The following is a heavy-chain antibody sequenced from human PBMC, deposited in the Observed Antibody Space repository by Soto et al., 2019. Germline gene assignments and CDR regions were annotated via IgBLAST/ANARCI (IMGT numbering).Heavy chain of an antibody. J-gene: IGHJ4*02. Sequence: EVQLVESGGGLVQPGRSLRLSCAASGFTFDDYAMHWVRQAPGKGLEWVSGISWNSGSIGYADSVKGRFTISRDNAKNSLYLQMNSLRAEYTALYYCAQVAVAVNWGQGTLVTVSS. D-gene: IGHD6-19*01. V-gene: IGHV3-9*01. CDR1: GFTFDDYA. CDR3: AQVAVAVN. CDR2: ISWNSGSI.